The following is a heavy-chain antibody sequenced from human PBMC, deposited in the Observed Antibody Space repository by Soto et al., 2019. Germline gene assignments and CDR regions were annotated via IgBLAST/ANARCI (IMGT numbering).Heavy chain of an antibody. Sequence: GGSLRLSCAASGFTFSSYAMSWVRQAPGKGLEWVSAISGSGGSTYYADSVKGRITISRYNSKNTRYLQMNSLRAEDTAVYYCEKGGYGEGVPAAREGETFYYYGMDVWGQGTTVTVSS. J-gene: IGHJ6*02. V-gene: IGHV3-23*01. D-gene: IGHD2-2*01. CDR1: GFTFSSYA. CDR3: EKGGYGEGVPAAREGETFYYYGMDV. CDR2: ISGSGGST.